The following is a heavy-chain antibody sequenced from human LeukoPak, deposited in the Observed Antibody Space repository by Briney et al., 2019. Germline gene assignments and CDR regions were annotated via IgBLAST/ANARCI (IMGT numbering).Heavy chain of an antibody. Sequence: GGSLRLSCAASGFTLSSYAMSWVRQAPGKGLEWVSAISGSGGSTYYADSVKGRFTISRDNAKNSLYLQMNSLRVQDTAVYYCTKAFDSSGYTPGYWGQGTLVTVSS. J-gene: IGHJ4*02. V-gene: IGHV3-23*01. CDR1: GFTLSSYA. D-gene: IGHD3-22*01. CDR3: TKAFDSSGYTPGY. CDR2: ISGSGGST.